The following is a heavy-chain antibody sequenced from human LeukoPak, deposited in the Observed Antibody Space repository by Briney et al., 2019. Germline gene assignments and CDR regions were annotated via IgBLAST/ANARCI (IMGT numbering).Heavy chain of an antibody. CDR1: GFTFRRYD. V-gene: IGHV3-21*04. CDR3: AKDVGKWESLHFFDY. Sequence: PGGSLRLSCASSGFTFRRYDMNWVRQAPGKGLEWVSFISSSMISIHYADSVQGRFTISRDNARNILYLQMNSLRGDDTAVYYCAKDVGKWESLHFFDYWGQGTLVTVSS. CDR2: ISSSMISI. D-gene: IGHD1-26*01. J-gene: IGHJ4*02.